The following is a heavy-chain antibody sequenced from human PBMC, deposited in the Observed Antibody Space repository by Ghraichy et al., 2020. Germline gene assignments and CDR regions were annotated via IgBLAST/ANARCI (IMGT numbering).Heavy chain of an antibody. CDR1: GGSISSIYW. V-gene: IGHV4-4*02. Sequence: SETLSLTCAVSGGSISSIYWWTWVRQSPEEGLEWIGEIFHTGSTNYNPSLKSRVTISVDMSNNQFSLKLTSVTAADTAVYYCARKRYFDLWGRGTLVTVSS. CDR2: IFHTGST. J-gene: IGHJ2*01. CDR3: ARKRYFDL.